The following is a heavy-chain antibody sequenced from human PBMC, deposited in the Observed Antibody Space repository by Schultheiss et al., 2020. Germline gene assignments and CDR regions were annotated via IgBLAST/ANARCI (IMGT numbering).Heavy chain of an antibody. Sequence: ASVKVSCKASGYTFTSYAMNWVRQAPGQGLEWMGWINTNTGNPTYAQGFTGRFVFSLDTSVSTAYLQISSLKAEDTAVYYCAKDHSNKYRTTSPGDYWGQGTLVTVSS. CDR1: GYTFTSYA. CDR3: AKDHSNKYRTTSPGDY. J-gene: IGHJ4*02. D-gene: IGHD6-6*01. V-gene: IGHV7-4-1*02. CDR2: INTNTGNP.